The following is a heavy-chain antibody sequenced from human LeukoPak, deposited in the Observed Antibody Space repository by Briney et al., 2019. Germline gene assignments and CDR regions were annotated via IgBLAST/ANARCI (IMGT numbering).Heavy chain of an antibody. Sequence: GGSLRLSCAASGFTFSSYAMSWVRQAPGKGLEWVSAISGSGGSTYYADSVKGRFTISRDNSKNTLYLQMNSLRAEDTAVYYCAKDIGYDSGKDPFDYWGQGTLVTVSS. CDR3: AKDIGYDSGKDPFDY. J-gene: IGHJ4*02. CDR2: ISGSGGST. CDR1: GFTFSSYA. D-gene: IGHD3-22*01. V-gene: IGHV3-23*01.